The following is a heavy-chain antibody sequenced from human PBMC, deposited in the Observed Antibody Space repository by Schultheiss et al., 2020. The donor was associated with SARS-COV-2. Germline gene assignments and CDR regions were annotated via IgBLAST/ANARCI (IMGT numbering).Heavy chain of an antibody. J-gene: IGHJ4*02. D-gene: IGHD1-14*01. CDR1: GFTVSSNY. CDR2: ISSSSSYN. Sequence: GGSLRLSCAASGFTVSSNYMSWVRQAPGKGLEWVSSISSSSSYNYYGDSVKGRFTISRDNANNSLYLQMSSLRAEDTAVYYCVRSGAQGVTDNWGQGTLVTVSS. CDR3: VRSGAQGVTDN. V-gene: IGHV3-21*01.